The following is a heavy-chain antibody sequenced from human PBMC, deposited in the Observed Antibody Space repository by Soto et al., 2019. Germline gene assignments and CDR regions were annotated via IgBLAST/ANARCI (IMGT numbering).Heavy chain of an antibody. J-gene: IGHJ5*02. Sequence: PGGSLRLSCAASGFIFSDDWMHWVRQAPGQGLVWVSRINTDGRGTDYADSVKGRFTISRDNAKNLVYLQMNSLRAEDTAVYYCARDPGYSFGNTWGQGTLVTVSS. D-gene: IGHD5-18*01. CDR2: INTDGRGT. V-gene: IGHV3-74*01. CDR1: GFIFSDDW. CDR3: ARDPGYSFGNT.